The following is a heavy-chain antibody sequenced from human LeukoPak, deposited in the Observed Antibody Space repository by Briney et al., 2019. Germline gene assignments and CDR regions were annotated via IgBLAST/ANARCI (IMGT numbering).Heavy chain of an antibody. CDR2: IYTTGST. J-gene: IGHJ4*02. V-gene: IGHV4-61*02. Sequence: SETLSLTCTVSGGSINIGSYYWSWIQQPAGKGLEWIGRIYTTGSTNYNPSLKSRVTISVDSSKNQFSLRLTSVTAADTAVYYCAREDYNSGSGFDYWGQGTLVTVSS. D-gene: IGHD6-19*01. CDR1: GGSINIGSYY. CDR3: AREDYNSGSGFDY.